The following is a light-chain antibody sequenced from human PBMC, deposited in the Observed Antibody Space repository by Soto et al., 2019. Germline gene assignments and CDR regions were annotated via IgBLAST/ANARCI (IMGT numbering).Light chain of an antibody. CDR1: TNDIGAFDY. CDR3: SSYTTNNAHV. J-gene: IGLJ2*01. Sequence: SVLTQPASVSASPGQSISISCTGTTNDIGAFDYVSWYQQHPGKAPKLIIYEIFNRPSGVSHRFSGSKSGNSASLTISGLQAEDEADYYCSSYTTNNAHVFGGGTK. V-gene: IGLV2-14*01. CDR2: EIF.